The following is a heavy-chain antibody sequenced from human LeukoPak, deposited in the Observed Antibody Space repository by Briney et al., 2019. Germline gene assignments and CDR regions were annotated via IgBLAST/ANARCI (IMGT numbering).Heavy chain of an antibody. Sequence: SQTLSLTCAISGDSVSRNSAAWNWIRQSPSRGLEWLGRTYYKSKWYNEYGVSVKSRITINPDTSKNQFSLQLNSVTPDDTAVYYCTRDISAFDKWGQGTMVTVSS. CDR1: GDSVSRNSAA. J-gene: IGHJ3*02. CDR2: TYYKSKWYN. CDR3: TRDISAFDK. D-gene: IGHD3-3*02. V-gene: IGHV6-1*01.